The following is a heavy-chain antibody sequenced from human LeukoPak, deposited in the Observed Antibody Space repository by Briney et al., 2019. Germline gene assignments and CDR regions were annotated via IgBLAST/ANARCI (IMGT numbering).Heavy chain of an antibody. CDR1: GYTFTSYY. CDR3: AREPSAGQKADAFDI. Sequence: ASVKVSCKASGYTFTSYYMHWVRQAPGQGLEWMGIINPSGGSTSYAQKFQGRVTMTRDTSTSTVYMELSGLRSEDTAVYYCAREPSAGQKADAFDIWGQGTMVTVSS. J-gene: IGHJ3*02. V-gene: IGHV1-46*01. CDR2: INPSGGST. D-gene: IGHD6-13*01.